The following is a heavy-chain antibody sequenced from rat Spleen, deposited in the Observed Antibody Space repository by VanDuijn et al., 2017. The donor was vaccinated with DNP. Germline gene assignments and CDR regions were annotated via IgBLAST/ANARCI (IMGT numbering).Heavy chain of an antibody. CDR2: IIYDGSST. CDR1: GFTFSDYA. D-gene: IGHD1-7*01. J-gene: IGHJ3*01. Sequence: EVQLVESGGGLVQPGNSLKLSCAASGFTFSDYAMAWVRQSPKKGLEWVATIIYDGSSTYYRDSVRGRFTISRDYARSTLYLQMDSLRSEDTATYYCATSSYFGYAYGFAYWGQGTLVTVSS. V-gene: IGHV5S10*01. CDR3: ATSSYFGYAYGFAY.